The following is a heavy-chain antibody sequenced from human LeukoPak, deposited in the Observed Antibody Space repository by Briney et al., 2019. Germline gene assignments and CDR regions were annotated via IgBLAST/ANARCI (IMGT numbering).Heavy chain of an antibody. V-gene: IGHV4-34*01. CDR3: ARLGSVGYYNYQYMDI. J-gene: IGHJ6*03. CDR1: GGSFSGYY. CDR2: INDIGNT. Sequence: PSETLSLTCAVYGGSFSGYYWSWIRQPPGKGLEWMREINDIGNTNYDPSLRSRVTISVDTSKNQFSLSLTSATAADTAVYFCARLGSVGYYNYQYMDIWGNGTTVTVSS. D-gene: IGHD3-10*01.